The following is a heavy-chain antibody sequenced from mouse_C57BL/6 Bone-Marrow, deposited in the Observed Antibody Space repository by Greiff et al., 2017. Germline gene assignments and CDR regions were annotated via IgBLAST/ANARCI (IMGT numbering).Heavy chain of an antibody. CDR1: GYTFTDYN. V-gene: IGHV1-22*01. CDR2: INPNNGGT. CDR3: ARRGGTVGGWYFDV. Sequence: VQLQQSGPELVKPGASVKMSCKASGYTFTDYNMHWVKQSHGKSLEWIGYINPNNGGTSYNQKFKGKATLTVNKSSSTAYMELRSLTSEDSAVYDCARRGGTVGGWYFDVWGTGTTVTVSS. D-gene: IGHD1-1*01. J-gene: IGHJ1*03.